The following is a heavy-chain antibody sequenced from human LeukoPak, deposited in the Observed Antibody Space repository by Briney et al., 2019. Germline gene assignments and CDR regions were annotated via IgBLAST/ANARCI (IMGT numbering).Heavy chain of an antibody. V-gene: IGHV3-49*04. D-gene: IGHD4-17*01. Sequence: GGSLRLSCTASGFTFGDYAMSWVRQAPGKGLEWVGFIRSKAYGGTTEYAASVKGRFTISRDDSKSIAYLQMNSLKTEDTAMYYCSRYGGDYGGDWFDPWGQGTLVTVSS. CDR1: GFTFGDYA. CDR3: SRYGGDYGGDWFDP. J-gene: IGHJ5*02. CDR2: IRSKAYGGTT.